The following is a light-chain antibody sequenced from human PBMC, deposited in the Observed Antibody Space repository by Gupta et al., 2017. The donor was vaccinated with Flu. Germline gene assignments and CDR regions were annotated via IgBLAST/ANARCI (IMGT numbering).Light chain of an antibody. J-gene: IGLJ3*02. CDR1: SSDVGGYRY. V-gene: IGLV2-14*03. CDR3: SSYTSTSHVV. CDR2: EVT. Sequence: QSALTQPASVSGSPGQSIIISCSGTSSDVGGYRYVSWYQQYPGEAPKLLIYEVTNRPSGVSNRFSGSKSDNTASLTISGLQAEDEGHYYCSSYTSTSHVVFGGGTKVTVL.